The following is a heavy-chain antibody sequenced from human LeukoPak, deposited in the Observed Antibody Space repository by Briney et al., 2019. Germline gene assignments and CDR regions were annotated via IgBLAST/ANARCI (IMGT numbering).Heavy chain of an antibody. D-gene: IGHD6-13*01. CDR3: ARSLPYGTTWYGRSDF. CDR2: IKRDGSQK. CDR1: GFSFSSNW. Sequence: GGSLRLSCAAPGFSFSSNWMGWVRQAPGKGLEWVAHIKRDGSQKYYLDSVKGRFTISRDNAKNSLYLQMNSLRAEDTAIYYCARSLPYGTTWYGRSDFWGQGTLVTVSS. V-gene: IGHV3-7*03. J-gene: IGHJ4*02.